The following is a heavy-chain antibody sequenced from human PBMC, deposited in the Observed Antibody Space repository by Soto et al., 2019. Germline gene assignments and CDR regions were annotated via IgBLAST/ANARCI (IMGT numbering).Heavy chain of an antibody. Sequence: EVQLVESGGGLVQPGRSLRLSCAASGFTFDDYAMHWVRQAPGKGLEWVSGISWNSGSIGYADSVKGRFTISRDNAKNSLYLQMNSLRAEDTALYYCAKAGSARGWYVTHWGQGTLVTVSS. V-gene: IGHV3-9*01. D-gene: IGHD6-19*01. CDR3: AKAGSARGWYVTH. CDR1: GFTFDDYA. CDR2: ISWNSGSI. J-gene: IGHJ1*01.